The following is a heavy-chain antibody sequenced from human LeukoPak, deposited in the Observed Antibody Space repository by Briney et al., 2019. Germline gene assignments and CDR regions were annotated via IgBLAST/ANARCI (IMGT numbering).Heavy chain of an antibody. CDR2: IIPIFGTA. D-gene: IGHD3-22*01. CDR3: ARGRSMIVVVPHFDY. V-gene: IGHV1-69*13. Sequence: SVKVSCKASGGTFSSYAISWVRQAPGQGLEWMGGIIPIFGTANYAQKFQGRVTITADESTSTAYMELSSLRSEDTAVYYCARGRSMIVVVPHFDYWGQGTLVTVSS. J-gene: IGHJ4*02. CDR1: GGTFSSYA.